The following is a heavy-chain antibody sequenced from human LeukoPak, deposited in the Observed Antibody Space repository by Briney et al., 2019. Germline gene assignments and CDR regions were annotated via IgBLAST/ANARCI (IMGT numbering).Heavy chain of an antibody. J-gene: IGHJ1*01. CDR3: AKGGAMADKYYQE. CDR2: ISGDGTET. CDR1: GLIFRNYA. D-gene: IGHD6-19*01. V-gene: IGHV3-23*01. Sequence: GGSLRLSCTASGLIFRNYAMTWVRQAPRKGLEWVSTISGDGTETFYADSVKGRFTISRDNSKNTHYLQMNSLRAEDTAVYYCAKGGAMADKYYQEWGQGTLVTVSS.